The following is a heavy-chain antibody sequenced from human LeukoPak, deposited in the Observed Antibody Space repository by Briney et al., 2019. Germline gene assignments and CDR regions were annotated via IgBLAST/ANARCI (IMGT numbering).Heavy chain of an antibody. Sequence: ASVKVSCKASGYNFNSYGISWLRQVPGQGLEWMGWISGYNGLTRYGKNVQGRVTLTTDTSARTAYMELRSLRSDDTAVYYCARANPAPYDSSGYNFRGYFDYWGQGTRVTVSS. J-gene: IGHJ4*02. CDR3: ARANPAPYDSSGYNFRGYFDY. V-gene: IGHV1-18*01. CDR2: ISGYNGLT. D-gene: IGHD3-22*01. CDR1: GYNFNSYG.